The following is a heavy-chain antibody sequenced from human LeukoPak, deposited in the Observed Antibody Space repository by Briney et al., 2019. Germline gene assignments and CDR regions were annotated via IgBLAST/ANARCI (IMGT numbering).Heavy chain of an antibody. V-gene: IGHV4-4*02. D-gene: IGHD6-13*01. Sequence: NPSGTLSLTCAVSGGSISSSNWWSWVRQPPGKGLEWIGEIYHSGNTNYNPSLKSRVTISVDKSKNQFSLKLSSVTAADTAVYYCARLVLYSSSWYEVWGYYYYMDVWGKGTTVTVSS. CDR1: GGSISSSNW. J-gene: IGHJ6*03. CDR3: ARLVLYSSSWYEVWGYYYYMDV. CDR2: IYHSGNT.